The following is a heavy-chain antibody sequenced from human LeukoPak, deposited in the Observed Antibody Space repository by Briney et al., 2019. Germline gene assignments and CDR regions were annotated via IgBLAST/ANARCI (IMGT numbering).Heavy chain of an antibody. CDR1: EFTFSSYW. V-gene: IGHV3-7*03. CDR2: INPDGSEK. J-gene: IGHJ4*02. CDR3: ATDLNWNSF. Sequence: GESLRLSCEVSEFTFSSYWMTWVRQAPGKGLEWVANINPDGSEKYYVDSVKGRFTISRDNAKNSLYLQMNSLRTGDTALYYCATDLNWNSFWGQGTLVTVSS. D-gene: IGHD1-7*01.